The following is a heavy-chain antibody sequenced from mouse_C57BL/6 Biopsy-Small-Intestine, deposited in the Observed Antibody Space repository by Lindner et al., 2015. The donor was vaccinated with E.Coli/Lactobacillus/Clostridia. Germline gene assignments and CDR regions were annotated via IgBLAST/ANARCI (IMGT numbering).Heavy chain of an antibody. CDR1: GYTFTAYY. V-gene: IGHV1-18*01. D-gene: IGHD1-1*02. CDR2: INPNSGGT. CDR3: ARNHYYGSGSNWFDP. Sequence: SVKVSCKASGYTFTAYYLHWVRQAPGQGLEWMGRINPNSGGTNYAQKLQGRVTMTRDTSISTAYMELSRLRSDDTAVYYCARNHYYGSGSNWFDPWGQGTLVTVSS. J-gene: IGHJ4*01.